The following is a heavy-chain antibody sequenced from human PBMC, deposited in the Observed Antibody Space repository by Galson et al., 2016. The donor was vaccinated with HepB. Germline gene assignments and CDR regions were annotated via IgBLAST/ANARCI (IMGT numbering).Heavy chain of an antibody. J-gene: IGHJ4*02. CDR2: IYPDDSDT. CDR1: GYSFTIYW. D-gene: IGHD3-22*01. V-gene: IGHV5-51*01. Sequence: QSGAEVKEPGESLKISCEVSGYSFTIYWIGWVRQRPGKGLEWMGIIYPDDSDTTYSPSFQGQVTISADRSISTAYLQWSSLEASDTAMYYCARHEPYFYDSSGYADYWGQGTLVTVSS. CDR3: ARHEPYFYDSSGYADY.